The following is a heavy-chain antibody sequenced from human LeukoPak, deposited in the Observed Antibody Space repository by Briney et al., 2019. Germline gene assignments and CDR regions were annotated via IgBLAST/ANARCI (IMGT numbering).Heavy chain of an antibody. CDR3: ARKKTRITMILVDTEAFDI. CDR1: GYTFTSHY. V-gene: IGHV1-46*01. Sequence: KPGASVKVSCKASGYTFTSHYMHWVRQAPGQGLDWMGMINPSGGGTSYEQKFQGRVSMTRDTSTSTVYMELSSLTSEDTAIYYCARKKTRITMILVDTEAFDIWGQGTTVTVSS. J-gene: IGHJ3*02. D-gene: IGHD3-22*01. CDR2: INPSGGGT.